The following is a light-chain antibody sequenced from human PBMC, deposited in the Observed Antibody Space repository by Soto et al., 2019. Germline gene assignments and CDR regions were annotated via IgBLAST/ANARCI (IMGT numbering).Light chain of an antibody. J-gene: IGLJ2*01. CDR2: EVS. CDR3: TSYTSSNTLV. V-gene: IGLV2-14*01. CDR1: SSDVGAYNF. Sequence: QSVLTQPASVSGSPGQSITISCTGTSSDVGAYNFVSWYQHHPGKAPKLMIYEVSNRPSGVSDRFSGSKSANTASLTISGLQAEDDADYYCTSYTSSNTLVFGGGTKLTVL.